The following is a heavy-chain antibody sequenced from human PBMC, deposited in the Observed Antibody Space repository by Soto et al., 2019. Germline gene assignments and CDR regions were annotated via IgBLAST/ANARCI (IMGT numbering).Heavy chain of an antibody. CDR3: ARDLGIQLWPRYYFDY. Sequence: GASVKVSCKASGYTFTIYAMHWVRQAPGQRLEWMGWINAGNGNTKYSQKFQGRVTITRDTSASTAYMELSSLRSEDTAVYYCARDLGIQLWPRYYFDYWGQGTLVTVSS. D-gene: IGHD5-18*01. V-gene: IGHV1-3*01. CDR1: GYTFTIYA. CDR2: INAGNGNT. J-gene: IGHJ4*02.